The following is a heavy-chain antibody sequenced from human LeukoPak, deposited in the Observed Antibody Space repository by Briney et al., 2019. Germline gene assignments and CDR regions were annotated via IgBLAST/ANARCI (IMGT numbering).Heavy chain of an antibody. Sequence: GGSLRLSCAASGFTFNSYGMHWVRQAPGKGLEWVAVISYDGSTKYYADSVRGRFTISRDNSKNMLYLQMNSLRAEDTAVYYCAKGQYYDSSGYLDYFDYWGQGTLVTVSS. CDR1: GFTFNSYG. CDR2: ISYDGSTK. V-gene: IGHV3-30*18. D-gene: IGHD3-22*01. J-gene: IGHJ4*02. CDR3: AKGQYYDSSGYLDYFDY.